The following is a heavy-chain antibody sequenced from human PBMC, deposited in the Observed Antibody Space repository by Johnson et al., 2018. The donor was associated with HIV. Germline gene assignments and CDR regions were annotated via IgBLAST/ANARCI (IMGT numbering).Heavy chain of an antibody. CDR3: ARDKSTMIVVVPNDAFDI. D-gene: IGHD3-22*01. V-gene: IGHV3-30-3*01. J-gene: IGHJ3*02. CDR1: GFTFSSYA. CDR2: ISYDGSNK. Sequence: QEQLVESGGGVVQPGRSLRLSCAASGFTFSSYAMHWVRQAPGKGLEWVAVISYDGSNKYYADSVNGRFTISRDNAKNSLYLQMDSLRPEDTAVYYCARDKSTMIVVVPNDAFDIWGQGTMVTVSS.